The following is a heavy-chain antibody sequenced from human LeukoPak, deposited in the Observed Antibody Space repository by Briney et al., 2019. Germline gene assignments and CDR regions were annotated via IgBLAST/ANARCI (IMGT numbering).Heavy chain of an antibody. D-gene: IGHD3-9*01. Sequence: SETLSLTCTVSGGSISSYYWSWIRQPPGKGLEWIGYIYYSGSTNYNPSLKSRVTISVDTSKNQFSLKLSSVTAADTAVYYCARHLRYFDWFGAFDIWSQGTMVTVSS. J-gene: IGHJ3*02. CDR1: GGSISSYY. CDR3: ARHLRYFDWFGAFDI. V-gene: IGHV4-59*08. CDR2: IYYSGST.